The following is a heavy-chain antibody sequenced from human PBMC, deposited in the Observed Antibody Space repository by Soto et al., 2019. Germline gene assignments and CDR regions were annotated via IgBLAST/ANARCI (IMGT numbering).Heavy chain of an antibody. V-gene: IGHV3-30*18. CDR1: GFTFSSYG. D-gene: IGHD2-15*01. CDR2: ISYDGSNK. Sequence: QVQLVESGGGEVQPGRSLRLSCAASGFTFSSYGMHWVRQAPGKGLEWVAVISYDGSNKYYADSVKGRFTIARDDSKNTLYLQMNSLRAEDTAVYYCAKDCSGGSCFGDWGQGTLVTVSS. CDR3: AKDCSGGSCFGD. J-gene: IGHJ4*02.